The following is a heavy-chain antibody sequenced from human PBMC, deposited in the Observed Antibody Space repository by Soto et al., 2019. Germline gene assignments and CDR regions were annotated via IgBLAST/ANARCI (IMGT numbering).Heavy chain of an antibody. D-gene: IGHD6-19*01. V-gene: IGHV1-69*13. J-gene: IGHJ6*02. CDR1: GGTFSSYA. CDR3: ASGGPYSSGWYFTGIYYYGMDV. CDR2: IIPIFGTA. Sequence: SVKVSCKASGGTFSSYAISWVRQAPGQGLEWMGGIIPIFGTANYAQKFQGRVTITADESTSTAYMELSSLRSEDSAVYYCASGGPYSSGWYFTGIYYYGMDVWGQGTTVTVSS.